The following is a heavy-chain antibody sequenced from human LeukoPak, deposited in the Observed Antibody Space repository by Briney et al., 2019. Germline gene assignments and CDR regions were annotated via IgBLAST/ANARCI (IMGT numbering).Heavy chain of an antibody. J-gene: IGHJ4*02. CDR1: GGSISSSSYY. CDR2: IYYSGST. V-gene: IGHV4-39*01. CDR3: ASVGPVLEPHTTLDY. D-gene: IGHD2-8*02. Sequence: PSETLSLTCTVSGGSISSSSYYWGWIRQPPGKGLEWIGSIYYSGSTNYNPSLKSRVAVSVDTSKNQFSLKLSSVTAADTAVYYCASVGPVLEPHTTLDYWGQGTLVTVSS.